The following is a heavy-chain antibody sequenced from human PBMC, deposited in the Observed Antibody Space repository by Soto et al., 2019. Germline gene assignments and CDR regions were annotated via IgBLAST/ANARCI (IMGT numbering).Heavy chain of an antibody. Sequence: PAGTLSLTCTVTGDSFSSRGYYWVCIRQPRGKGLEWIGSIYYSGSTYNHPSLRSRVSMSIDTSKDQFSLKLKSVTAAATALYFCARQPTSVVTPAYFDAWGPGSLVTVSS. CDR2: IYYSGST. CDR3: ARQPTSVVTPAYFDA. J-gene: IGHJ4*02. V-gene: IGHV4-39*01. D-gene: IGHD2-21*02. CDR1: GDSFSSRGYY.